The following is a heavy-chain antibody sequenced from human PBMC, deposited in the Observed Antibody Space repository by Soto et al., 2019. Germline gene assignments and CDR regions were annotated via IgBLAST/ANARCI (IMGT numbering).Heavy chain of an antibody. CDR1: GGSISSSSYY. V-gene: IGHV4-39*01. Sequence: SETLSLTCTVSGGSISSSSYYWGWIRQPPGKGLEWIGSIYYSGSTYYNPSLKSRVTISVDTSKNQFSLKLSSVTAADTAVYYCARRRLGIAAAGTVFDPWGQGTLVTVSS. J-gene: IGHJ5*02. CDR3: ARRRLGIAAAGTVFDP. CDR2: IYYSGST. D-gene: IGHD6-13*01.